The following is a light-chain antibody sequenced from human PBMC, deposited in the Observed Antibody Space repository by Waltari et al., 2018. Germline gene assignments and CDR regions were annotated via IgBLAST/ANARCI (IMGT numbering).Light chain of an antibody. CDR2: SNT. CDR3: QSYDSSGHYV. J-gene: IGLJ1*01. Sequence: QSVLTQPPSVSGAPGERVTISCTGSSSNIGAGYEVHWYQQVPGTAPKLLIYSNTNRPARVPDRGSGAKSCTSASLAITGLQAEDESDYYCQSYDSSGHYVFGSGTKVTVL. V-gene: IGLV1-40*01. CDR1: SSNIGAGYE.